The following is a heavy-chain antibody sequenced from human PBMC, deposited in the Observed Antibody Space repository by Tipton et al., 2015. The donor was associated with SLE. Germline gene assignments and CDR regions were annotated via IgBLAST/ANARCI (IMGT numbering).Heavy chain of an antibody. V-gene: IGHV1-18*01. CDR2: ISAYNGNT. CDR1: GYTFNSYG. CDR3: AGALTMAPRDAFDI. D-gene: IGHD4/OR15-4a*01. J-gene: IGHJ3*02. Sequence: QSGAEVKKPGASVKVSCKASGYTFNSYGISWVRQAPGQGLEWMGWISAYNGNTNYAQKLQGRVTMTTDTSTSTAYMELRSLRSDDTAVYYCAGALTMAPRDAFDIWGQGTMVTVSS.